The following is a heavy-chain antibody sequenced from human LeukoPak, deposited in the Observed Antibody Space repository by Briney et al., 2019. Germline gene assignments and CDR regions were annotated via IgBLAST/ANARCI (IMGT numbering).Heavy chain of an antibody. CDR2: IYYSGST. CDR3: ARRGSSPWYYYMDV. J-gene: IGHJ6*03. D-gene: IGHD6-13*01. CDR1: GGSISSSSYY. V-gene: IGHV4-39*01. Sequence: PSETLSLTCTVSGGSISSSSYYWGWIRQPPGKGLEWIGSIYYSGSTYYNPSLKSRVTISVDTSKNQFSLKLSSVTAADTAVYYCARRGSSPWYYYMDVWGKGTTVTVSS.